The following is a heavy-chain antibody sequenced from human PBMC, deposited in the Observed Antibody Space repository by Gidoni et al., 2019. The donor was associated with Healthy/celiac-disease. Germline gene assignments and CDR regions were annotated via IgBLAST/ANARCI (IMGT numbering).Heavy chain of an antibody. CDR1: GYTFTSYG. J-gene: IGHJ4*02. CDR2: ISAYNGNT. D-gene: IGHD3-9*01. CDR3: ARSSLDPYYDILTESDY. Sequence: QVQLVQSGAEVKKPGASVKVSCKASGYTFTSYGISWVRQAPGQGLEWMGWISAYNGNTNYAQKLQGRVTMTTDTSTSTAYMELRSLRSDDTAVYYCARSSLDPYYDILTESDYWGQGTLVTVSS. V-gene: IGHV1-18*04.